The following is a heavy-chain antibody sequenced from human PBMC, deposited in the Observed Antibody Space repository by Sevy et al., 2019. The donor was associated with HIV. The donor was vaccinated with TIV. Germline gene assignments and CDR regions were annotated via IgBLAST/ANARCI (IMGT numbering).Heavy chain of an antibody. CDR2: IYISEST. V-gene: IGHV4-4*07. Sequence: SETLSLTCAVSGDSISSSYWSWIRQPAGKGLEWIGRIYISESTNYNPSLKSRFTMSLDTSKNQFSLRLSSVTAADTAVYYCAREFFYDSSDYYTPAYYFDYWGQGTLVTVSS. D-gene: IGHD3-22*01. CDR3: AREFFYDSSDYYTPAYYFDY. J-gene: IGHJ4*02. CDR1: GDSISSSY.